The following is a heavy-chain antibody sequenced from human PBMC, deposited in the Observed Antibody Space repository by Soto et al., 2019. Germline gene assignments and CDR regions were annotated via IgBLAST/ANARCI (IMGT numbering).Heavy chain of an antibody. CDR3: AAVTDRGVPAPY. J-gene: IGHJ4*02. CDR1: GFTFTSSA. V-gene: IGHV1-58*02. D-gene: IGHD3-10*01. Sequence: ASVKVSCKASGFTFTSSAMQWVRQARGQRLEWIGWIVVGSGNTNYAQKFQERVTITRDMSTSTAYIELSSLRSEDTAVYYCAAVTDRGVPAPYWGQGTLVTVSS. CDR2: IVVGSGNT.